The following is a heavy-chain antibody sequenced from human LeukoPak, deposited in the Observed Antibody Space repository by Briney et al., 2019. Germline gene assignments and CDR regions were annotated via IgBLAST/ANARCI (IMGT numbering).Heavy chain of an antibody. J-gene: IGHJ4*02. D-gene: IGHD3-22*01. CDR1: GYSVKNGYF. V-gene: IGHV4-38-2*02. Sequence: SETLSLTCTVSGYSVKNGYFWGWIRQPPGKGLEWIGTIYHSGNTYYNPSLKSRVTISIDTSNNQFSMRLTSVTAADTAVYYCARDLKYYSDSSGVVSLFDYWGQGALVTVSS. CDR2: IYHSGNT. CDR3: ARDLKYYSDSSGVVSLFDY.